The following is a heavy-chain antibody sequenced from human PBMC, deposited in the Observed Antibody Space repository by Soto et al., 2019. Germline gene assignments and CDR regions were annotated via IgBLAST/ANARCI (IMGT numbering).Heavy chain of an antibody. CDR1: VLTFSSYG. Sequence: PVGSLRLSCASSVLTFSSYGMHCVRHSPGEWLEWVAVIWYDGSNKYYADSVKGRFTISRDNSKNTLYLQMNSLRAEDTAVYYCARDIIAAQSDYYYYYGMHLWGQATTVIVS. CDR2: IWYDGSNK. D-gene: IGHD6-6*01. J-gene: IGHJ6*02. V-gene: IGHV3-33*01. CDR3: ARDIIAAQSDYYYYYGMHL.